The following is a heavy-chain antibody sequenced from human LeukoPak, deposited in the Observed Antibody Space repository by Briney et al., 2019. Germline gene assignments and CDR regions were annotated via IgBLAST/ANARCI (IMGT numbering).Heavy chain of an antibody. D-gene: IGHD2-15*01. CDR1: GFTFSSYC. CDR3: ARERRYCSGGSCYSSLDY. V-gene: IGHV3-7*01. J-gene: IGHJ4*02. CDR2: IKQDGSEK. Sequence: GGSLRLSCAASGFTFSSYCMSWVRQAPGKGLEWVANIKQDGSEKYYVDSVKGRFIISRDNAKNSLYLQMNSLRAEDTAVYYCARERRYCSGGSCYSSLDYWGQGTLVTVSS.